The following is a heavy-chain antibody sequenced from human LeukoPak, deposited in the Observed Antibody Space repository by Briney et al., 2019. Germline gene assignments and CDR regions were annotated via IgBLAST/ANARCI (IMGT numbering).Heavy chain of an antibody. Sequence: GGSLRLSCAASGFTFSSYSMNWVRQAPGKGLEWVSYISSGGTTIYYADSVQGRFTISRDNAKNSLYLQMNSLRAEDTALYYCAKGRAASIFDYWGQGTLVTVSS. J-gene: IGHJ4*02. D-gene: IGHD6-25*01. V-gene: IGHV3-48*01. CDR1: GFTFSSYS. CDR3: AKGRAASIFDY. CDR2: ISSGGTTI.